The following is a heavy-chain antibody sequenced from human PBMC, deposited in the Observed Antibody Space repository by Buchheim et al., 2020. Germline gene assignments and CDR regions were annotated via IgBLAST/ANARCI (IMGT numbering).Heavy chain of an antibody. CDR3: AKGLPGDNWFDP. J-gene: IGHJ5*02. V-gene: IGHV3-30*18. D-gene: IGHD3-10*01. CDR2: ISYDGSNK. CDR1: GFTFSSYG. Sequence: QVQLVESGGGVVQPGRSLRLSCAASGFTFSSYGMHCVRQAPGKGLEWVAVISYDGSNKYYADSVKGRFTISRDNSKNTLYLQMNSRRAEDTAVYYCAKGLPGDNWFDPWGQGTL.